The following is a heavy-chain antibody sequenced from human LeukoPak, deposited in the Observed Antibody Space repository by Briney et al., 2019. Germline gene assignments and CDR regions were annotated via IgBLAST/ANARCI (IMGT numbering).Heavy chain of an antibody. CDR3: ARQGYSGHSQGAADY. J-gene: IGHJ4*02. Sequence: GASVKVSCKASGYTFSIYGFSWVRQAPGQGLEWMGWISAYNGNTNYAQKFQGRVTMTTDTSTSTAHMELRGLRSDDTAVYYCARQGYSGHSQGAADYWGQGTLVTVSS. CDR1: GYTFSIYG. D-gene: IGHD4-23*01. CDR2: ISAYNGNT. V-gene: IGHV1-18*01.